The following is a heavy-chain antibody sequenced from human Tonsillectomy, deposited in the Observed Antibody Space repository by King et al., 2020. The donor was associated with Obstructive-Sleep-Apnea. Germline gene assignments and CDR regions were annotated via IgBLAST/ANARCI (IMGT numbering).Heavy chain of an antibody. CDR3: ARQVHGYGGYSDHDAFDV. V-gene: IGHV5-51*01. D-gene: IGHD4-23*01. Sequence: QLVQSGAEVKKPGESLKISCKGSGYSFTSYWIGWVRQMPGKGLEWMGIIYPGDSDTRYTPAFQGQVTISADKSVSTAYLQWNSLKASDTAMYYCARQVHGYGGYSDHDAFDVWGRGTMVTVSS. CDR2: IYPGDSDT. J-gene: IGHJ3*01. CDR1: GYSFTSYW.